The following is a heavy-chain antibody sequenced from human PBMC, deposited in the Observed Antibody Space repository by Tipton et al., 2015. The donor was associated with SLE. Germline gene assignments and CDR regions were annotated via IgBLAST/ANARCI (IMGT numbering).Heavy chain of an antibody. CDR2: IIPILGIA. D-gene: IGHD1-14*01. V-gene: IGHV1-69*05. Sequence: QSGAEVKKPGSSVKVSCKASGGTFSSYAISWVRQAPGQGLEWMGGIIPILGIANYAQKFQGRVTITTDESTSTAYMELSSLRSEETAVYYGARHGNRNVDDALDTWGQGTMATVSS. CDR1: GGTFSSYA. CDR3: ARHGNRNVDDALDT. J-gene: IGHJ3*02.